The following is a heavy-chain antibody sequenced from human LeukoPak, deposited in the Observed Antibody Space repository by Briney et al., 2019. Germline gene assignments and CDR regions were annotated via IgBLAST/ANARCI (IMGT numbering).Heavy chain of an antibody. J-gene: IGHJ6*03. Sequence: PSETLSLTCTVSGGSISSYYWSWIRQPAGKGLEWIGRIYTSGSTNYNPSLKSRVTMSVDTSKNQFSLKLSSVTDADTAVYYCARQTTRGYYYYMDVWGKGTTVTVSS. CDR2: IYTSGST. CDR1: GGSISSYY. CDR3: ARQTTRGYYYYMDV. V-gene: IGHV4-4*07. D-gene: IGHD1-14*01.